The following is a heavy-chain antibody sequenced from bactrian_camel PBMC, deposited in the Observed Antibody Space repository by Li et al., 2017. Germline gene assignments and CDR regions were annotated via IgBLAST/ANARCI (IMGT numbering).Heavy chain of an antibody. D-gene: IGHD2*01. CDR2: IYPRGATT. CDR1: GFTFSSYA. J-gene: IGHJ6*01. CDR3: ATGIGIGGGSWIPGLQALGF. V-gene: IGHV3S40*01. Sequence: VQLVESGGGLVQPGGSLRLSCVASGFTFSSYAMSWLRQAPGKERERVAQIYPRGATTWYGDSVKGRFTISQDSAENTVYLQMNSLNPEHTAVYYCATGIGIGGGSWIPGLQALGFWGQGTQVTV.